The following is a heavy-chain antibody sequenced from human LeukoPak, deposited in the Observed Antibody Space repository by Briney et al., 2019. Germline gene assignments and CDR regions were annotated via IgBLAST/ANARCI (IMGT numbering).Heavy chain of an antibody. D-gene: IGHD4-17*01. CDR2: ISSSSSTI. CDR3: ASGPRTYGDYASGFDY. CDR1: GFTFSSYS. J-gene: IGHJ4*02. V-gene: IGHV3-48*02. Sequence: PGGSLRLSCAASGFTFSSYSMNWARQAPGKGLEWVSYISSSSSTIYYADSVKGRFTISRDNAKNSLYLQMNSLRDEDTAVYYCASGPRTYGDYASGFDYWGQGTLVTVSS.